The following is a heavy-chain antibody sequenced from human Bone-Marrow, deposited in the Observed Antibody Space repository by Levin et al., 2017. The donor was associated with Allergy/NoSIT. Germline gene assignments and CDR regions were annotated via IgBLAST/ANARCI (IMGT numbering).Heavy chain of an antibody. CDR1: GFTFSNYW. D-gene: IGHD4-11*01. CDR3: TLTIGTD. V-gene: IGHV3-74*01. CDR2: INSDGTST. J-gene: IGHJ1*01. Sequence: GGSLRLSCAASGFTFSNYWMHWVRQGPGMGLLWVSRINSDGTSTYYADSVKGRFIISRDNAKNTLYLQMNSLRAEDTGVYYCTLTIGTDWGQGSQVTVSS.